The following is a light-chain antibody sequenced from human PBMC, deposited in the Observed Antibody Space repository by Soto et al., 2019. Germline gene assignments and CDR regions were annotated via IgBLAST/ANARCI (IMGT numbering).Light chain of an antibody. Sequence: EIVMTQSPATLSVSPGERATLSCRASQSVGSNLAWYQQKPGQAPRLLIYGASTMATGIPARFSGSGSGTEFTPTISSLQSEDFAIYFCQQYNTWPPDRTFGQGTKLEIK. CDR2: GAS. CDR1: QSVGSN. J-gene: IGKJ1*01. CDR3: QQYNTWPPDRT. V-gene: IGKV3-15*01.